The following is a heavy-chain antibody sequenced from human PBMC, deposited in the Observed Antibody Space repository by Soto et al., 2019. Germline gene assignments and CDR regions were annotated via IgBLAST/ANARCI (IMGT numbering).Heavy chain of an antibody. CDR1: GFAFSTFA. CDR2: ISVSGNNA. V-gene: IGHV3-23*01. Sequence: GGSLRPSCAASGFAFSTFAMTWVRQAPGKGLEWVAAISVSGNNAYYADSVKGRFTISRDNSQNSVFLQMSSLRADDTAVYYCARDQLRPGILYSLGVLLPEYGLWGQGTLVTVSS. CDR3: ARDQLRPGILYSLGVLLPEYGL. J-gene: IGHJ4*02. D-gene: IGHD3-22*01.